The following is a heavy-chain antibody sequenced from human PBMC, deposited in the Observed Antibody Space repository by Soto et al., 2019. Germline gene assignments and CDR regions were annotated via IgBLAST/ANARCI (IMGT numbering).Heavy chain of an antibody. CDR2: IFSNDEK. CDR1: GFSLSNARMG. D-gene: IGHD3-22*01. J-gene: IGHJ3*02. V-gene: IGHV2-26*01. CDR3: ARIDGYYYDCSGQFSYAFDI. Sequence: QVTLKESGPVLVKPTETLTLTCTVSGFSLSNARMGVSWIRKPPGKALVWLAHIFSNDEKSYTTSLKSRLTISKDNSKSQVVLTMTNMYPVDTATYYCARIDGYYYDCSGQFSYAFDIWGQGTMVTVSS.